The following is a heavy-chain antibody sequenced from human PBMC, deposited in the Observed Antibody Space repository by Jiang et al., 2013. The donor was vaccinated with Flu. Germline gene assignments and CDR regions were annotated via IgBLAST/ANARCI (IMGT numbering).Heavy chain of an antibody. CDR2: IKSKTDGGTT. Sequence: EWVGRIKSKTDGGTTDYAXPVKGRFTISRDDSKNTLYLQMNSLKTEDTAVYYCTTGFAVAGDYYYYYGMDVWGQGTTVTVSS. V-gene: IGHV3-15*01. CDR3: TTGFAVAGDYYYYYGMDV. D-gene: IGHD6-19*01. J-gene: IGHJ6*02.